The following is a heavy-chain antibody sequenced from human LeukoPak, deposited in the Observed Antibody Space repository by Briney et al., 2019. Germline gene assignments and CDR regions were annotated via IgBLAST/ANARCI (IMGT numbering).Heavy chain of an antibody. Sequence: GGSLRLSCAASGFTFSTYAMSWVRQAPGKGLEWVSAISGSGGSTYYADSVKGRFTISRDNSKNTLYLQMNSLRAEDTAVYYCARTYYDILTGYNPYFDYWGQGILVTVSS. CDR2: ISGSGGST. CDR1: GFTFSTYA. D-gene: IGHD3-9*01. J-gene: IGHJ4*02. V-gene: IGHV3-23*01. CDR3: ARTYYDILTGYNPYFDY.